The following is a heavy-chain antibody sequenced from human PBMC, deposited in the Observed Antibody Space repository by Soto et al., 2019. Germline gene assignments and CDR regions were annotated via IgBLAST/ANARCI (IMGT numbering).Heavy chain of an antibody. CDR3: ARHVGGSNYEFQYYYYYYMDV. CDR1: GYSFTSYW. J-gene: IGHJ6*03. D-gene: IGHD4-4*01. V-gene: IGHV5-51*01. Sequence: GESLKISCKGSGYSFTSYWIGWVRQMPGKGLEWMGIIYPGDSDTRYSPSFQGQVTISADKSISTAYLQWSSLKASDTAMYYCARHVGGSNYEFQYYYYYYMDVWGKGTTVTVSS. CDR2: IYPGDSDT.